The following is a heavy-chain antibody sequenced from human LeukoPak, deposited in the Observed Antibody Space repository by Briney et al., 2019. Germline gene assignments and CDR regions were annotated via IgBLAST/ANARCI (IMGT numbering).Heavy chain of an antibody. Sequence: PGGSLRLSCAASGVTVSSNYISWVRQAPGKGLEWVSSISSSSAYIYYADSVKGRFTISRDNAKNSLYLQMNSLRAEDTAVYYCAREMFWSGYFSNLHFDYWGQGALVTVSS. CDR1: GVTVSSNY. J-gene: IGHJ4*02. CDR2: ISSSSAYI. CDR3: AREMFWSGYFSNLHFDY. V-gene: IGHV3-21*01. D-gene: IGHD3-3*01.